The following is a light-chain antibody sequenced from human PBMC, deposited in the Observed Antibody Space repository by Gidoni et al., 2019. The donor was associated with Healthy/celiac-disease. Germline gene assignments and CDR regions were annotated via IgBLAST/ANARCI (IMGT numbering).Light chain of an antibody. V-gene: IGLV2-14*01. J-gene: IGLJ1*01. CDR1: SSDVGGYNY. CDR3: SSYTSSSTQI. Sequence: QSALTQPASVSGSPGQSITISCTGTSSDVGGYNYVSWYQQHPGKAPKLMISEVSNRPSGVPDRFSGSKSGNTASLTISGLQAEDEADYYCSSYTSSSTQIFGTGTKVTVL. CDR2: EVS.